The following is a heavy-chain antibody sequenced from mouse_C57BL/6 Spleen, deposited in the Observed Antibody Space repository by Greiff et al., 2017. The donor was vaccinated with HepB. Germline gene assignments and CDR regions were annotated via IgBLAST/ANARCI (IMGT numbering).Heavy chain of an antibody. CDR2: IDPENGDT. CDR1: GFNIKDDY. Sequence: EVKLQQSGAELVRPGASVKLSCTASGFNIKDDYMHWVKQRPEQGLEWIGWIDPENGDTEYASKFQGKATITADTSSNTAYLQLSSLTSEDTAVYYCTTGGLRLFYYFDYWGQGTTLTVSS. CDR3: TTGGLRLFYYFDY. V-gene: IGHV14-4*01. D-gene: IGHD2-2*01. J-gene: IGHJ2*01.